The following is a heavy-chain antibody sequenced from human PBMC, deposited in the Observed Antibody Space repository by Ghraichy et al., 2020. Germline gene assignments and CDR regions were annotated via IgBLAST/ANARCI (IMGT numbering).Heavy chain of an antibody. J-gene: IGHJ5*02. Sequence: ASVKVSCKASGYTFTSYDINWVRQATGQGLEWMGWKNPNSGNTGYAQKFQGRVTMTRNTSISTAYMELSSLRSEDTAVYYCARAYCSSTSCSRRNWFDPWGQGTLVTVSS. D-gene: IGHD2-2*01. CDR2: KNPNSGNT. V-gene: IGHV1-8*01. CDR3: ARAYCSSTSCSRRNWFDP. CDR1: GYTFTSYD.